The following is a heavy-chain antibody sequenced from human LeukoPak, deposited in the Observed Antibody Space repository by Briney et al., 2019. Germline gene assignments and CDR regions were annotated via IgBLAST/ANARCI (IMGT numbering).Heavy chain of an antibody. CDR1: GFIFSNYA. J-gene: IGHJ4*02. D-gene: IGHD3-10*01. CDR2: ISYDGSNK. V-gene: IGHV3-30*04. Sequence: PGGSLRLSCAASGFIFSNYAMHWVRPAPGKGLEWLIFISYDGSNKYYADSVKGRFTISRDNSKNNLYLQMNSLRAEDTAVYYCARDTYGSDYWAQGTLVTVSS. CDR3: ARDTYGSDY.